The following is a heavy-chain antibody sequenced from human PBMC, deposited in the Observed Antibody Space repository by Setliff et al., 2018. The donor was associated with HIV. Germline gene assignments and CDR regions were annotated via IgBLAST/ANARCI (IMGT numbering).Heavy chain of an antibody. CDR2: IYYHGST. D-gene: IGHD1-26*01. CDR3: ARRSIVGVTRGFYYYGLDV. V-gene: IGHV4-39*07. CDR1: GGSTSSTNYF. Sequence: PSETLSLTCTVSGGSTSSTNYFWGWIRQPPGKGLEWIGTIYYHGSTYYNPSLKSRVTMSLDTSKTQVSLRLTSVTAADTAVYYCARRSIVGVTRGFYYYGLDVWGQGTTVTVSS. J-gene: IGHJ6*02.